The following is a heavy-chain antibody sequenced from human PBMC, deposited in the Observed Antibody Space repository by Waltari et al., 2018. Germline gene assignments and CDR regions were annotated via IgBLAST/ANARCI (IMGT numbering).Heavy chain of an antibody. CDR2: ISYNSGSI. Sequence: EVQVVESGGGLVQPGRSLRLSCAGSGFTFDDFAMHWVRQAPGKGLGWVSGISYNSGSIYYADSVRGRSTVSRDNAKNSLYLQMNSLTVDDTALYYCAKDMSPYTSSQDFDSWGQGTLVIVSS. D-gene: IGHD1-1*01. CDR3: AKDMSPYTSSQDFDS. J-gene: IGHJ4*02. CDR1: GFTFDDFA. V-gene: IGHV3-9*01.